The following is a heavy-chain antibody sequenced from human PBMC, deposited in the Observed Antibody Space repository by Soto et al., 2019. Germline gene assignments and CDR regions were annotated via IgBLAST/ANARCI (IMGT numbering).Heavy chain of an antibody. D-gene: IGHD2-15*01. CDR3: ARGQVVAAQH. V-gene: IGHV4-30-2*01. Sequence: QLQLQESGSGLVKPSQTLSLTCAVSGGSISSGGYSWSWIRQPPVKGLEWIGYIYHSGSTYYNPSRKSPVTISVDRSENQFSLKLSSVTAADTAVYYCARGQVVAAQHWGQGTLVTVSS. CDR2: IYHSGST. CDR1: GGSISSGGYS. J-gene: IGHJ4*02.